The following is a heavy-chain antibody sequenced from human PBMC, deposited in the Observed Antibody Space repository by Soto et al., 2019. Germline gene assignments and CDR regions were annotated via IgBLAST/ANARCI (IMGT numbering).Heavy chain of an antibody. J-gene: IGHJ6*03. V-gene: IGHV3-33*01. CDR3: AGEEIQSYYYYMDV. Sequence: GGSLRLSCAASGFTFSSYGMHWVRQAPGKGLEWVAVIWYDGSNKYYADSVKGRFTISRDNSKNTLYLQMNSLRAEDTAVYYCAGEEIQSYYYYMDVWGKGTTVTVSS. CDR1: GFTFSSYG. CDR2: IWYDGSNK. D-gene: IGHD4-4*01.